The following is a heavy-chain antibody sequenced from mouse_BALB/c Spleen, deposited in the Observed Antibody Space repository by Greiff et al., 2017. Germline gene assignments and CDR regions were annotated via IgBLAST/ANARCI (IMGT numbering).Heavy chain of an antibody. CDR1: GYTFTSYC. CDR2: IDPSDSGT. Sequence: VQLQQPGAELVKPGAPVKLSCKASGYTFTSYCMNWVKQRPGRGLEWIGRIDPSDSGTHYNQKFKDKATLTVDKSSSTAYIQLSSLTSEDSAVYYCAVYDYPYAMDDWGQGTSVTVSS. J-gene: IGHJ4*01. D-gene: IGHD2-4*01. V-gene: IGHV1-69*02. CDR3: AVYDYPYAMDD.